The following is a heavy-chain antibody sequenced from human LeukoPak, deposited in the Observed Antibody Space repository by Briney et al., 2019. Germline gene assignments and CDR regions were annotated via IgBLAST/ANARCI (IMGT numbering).Heavy chain of an antibody. J-gene: IGHJ4*02. V-gene: IGHV3-48*01. D-gene: IGHD3-3*01. CDR1: GFAFSSYS. CDR3: ARDRDNDFWSGFDY. CDR2: ISSSSSTI. Sequence: GESLRLSCAASGFAFSSYSMNWVRQAPGKGLEWVSYISSSSSTIYYADSVKGRFTISRDNAKNSLYLQMNSLRAEDTAVYYCARDRDNDFWSGFDYWGQGTLVTVSS.